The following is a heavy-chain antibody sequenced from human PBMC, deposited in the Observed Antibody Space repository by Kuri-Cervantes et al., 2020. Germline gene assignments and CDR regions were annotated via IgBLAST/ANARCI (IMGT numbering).Heavy chain of an antibody. CDR2: IWYDGSNK. D-gene: IGHD3-22*01. J-gene: IGHJ4*02. CDR3: AKDRSASPMIVVVITDY. Sequence: GESLKISCAASGFTFSSYGMHWVRQAPGKGLEWVAVIWYDGSNKYYADSVKGRFTISRDNSKNTLYLQMNSLRAEDTAVYYCAKDRSASPMIVVVITDYWGQGTLVTVSS. CDR1: GFTFSSYG. V-gene: IGHV3-33*06.